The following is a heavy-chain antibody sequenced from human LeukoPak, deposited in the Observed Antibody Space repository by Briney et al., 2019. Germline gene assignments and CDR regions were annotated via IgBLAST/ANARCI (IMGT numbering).Heavy chain of an antibody. D-gene: IGHD3-22*01. CDR1: GFTFSSYS. Sequence: GGSLRLSCATSGFTFSSYSMNWVRQAPGKGLEWVSCISSSSSYIYYTDSVKGRFTISRDNAKNSLTLQMNSLRAEDTAVYYCARDLKYYDSSGFDYWGQETLVTVSS. V-gene: IGHV3-21*01. CDR3: ARDLKYYDSSGFDY. J-gene: IGHJ4*02. CDR2: ISSSSSYI.